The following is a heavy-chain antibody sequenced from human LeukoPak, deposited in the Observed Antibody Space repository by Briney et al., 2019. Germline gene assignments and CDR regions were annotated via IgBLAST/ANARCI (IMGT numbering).Heavy chain of an antibody. Sequence: SETLSLTCTVSGGFISTYYWSWIRQPPGKGLEWIGYIFYSGSTNYNPSLKSRVTISVDTSKNQFSLKLSSVTAADTAVYYCARARLGWSGTFDIWGQGTMVAVSS. CDR3: ARARLGWSGTFDI. CDR2: IFYSGST. D-gene: IGHD2-15*01. CDR1: GGFISTYY. V-gene: IGHV4-59*01. J-gene: IGHJ3*02.